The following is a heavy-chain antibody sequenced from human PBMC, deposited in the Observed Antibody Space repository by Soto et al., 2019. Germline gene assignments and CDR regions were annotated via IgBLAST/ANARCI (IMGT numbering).Heavy chain of an antibody. V-gene: IGHV3-48*02. D-gene: IGHD6-19*01. CDR2: MTSDTKTI. CDR3: ARSVEGHFDY. J-gene: IGHJ4*02. CDR1: GFRFNIYS. Sequence: EVQLVESGGGLVQPGGSLRLSCAASGFRFNIYSMNWIRQAPGKGLEWSAYMTSDTKTIKYGDSVKGRFTISRDNDNNVVYLQMNSLGDEDTAVYYCARSVEGHFDYWGQGTVVTVSA.